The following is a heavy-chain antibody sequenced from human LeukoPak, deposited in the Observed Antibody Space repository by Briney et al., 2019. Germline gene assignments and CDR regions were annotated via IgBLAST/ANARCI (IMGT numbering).Heavy chain of an antibody. CDR2: INHSGST. Sequence: TSETLSLTCTVSGGSISSGGYYWSWIRQHPGKGLEWIGEINHSGSTNYNPSLKSRVTISVDTSKNQFSLKLSSVTAADTAVYYCARGRLGYCSSTSCYTGRYFDYWGQGTLVTVSS. V-gene: IGHV4-39*07. CDR1: GGSISSGGYY. J-gene: IGHJ4*02. CDR3: ARGRLGYCSSTSCYTGRYFDY. D-gene: IGHD2-2*02.